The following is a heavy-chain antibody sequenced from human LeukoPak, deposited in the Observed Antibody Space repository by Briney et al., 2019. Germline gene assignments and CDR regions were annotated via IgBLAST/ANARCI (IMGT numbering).Heavy chain of an antibody. V-gene: IGHV3-66*01. CDR1: GFTVSSNY. CDR2: IYSGGST. D-gene: IGHD4-23*01. Sequence: PGGSLRLSCAASGFTVSSNYMSWVRQAPGKGLEWVSVIYSGGSTYYADSVKGGFTISRDNSKNTLYLQMNSLRAEDTAVYYCASPDYGGNSGDYWGQGTLVTVSS. J-gene: IGHJ4*02. CDR3: ASPDYGGNSGDY.